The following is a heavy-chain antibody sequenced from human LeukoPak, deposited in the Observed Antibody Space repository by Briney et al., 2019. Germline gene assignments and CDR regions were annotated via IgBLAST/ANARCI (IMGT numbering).Heavy chain of an antibody. CDR3: AARTIFGVVLDY. V-gene: IGHV1-24*01. Sequence: ASAKVSCKVSGYTLTELSMHWVRQAPGKGLEWMGGFDPEDGETIYAQKFQGRVTMTEDTSTDTAYMELSSLRSEDTAVYYCAARTIFGVVLDYWGQGTLVTVSS. CDR2: FDPEDGET. J-gene: IGHJ4*02. D-gene: IGHD3-3*01. CDR1: GYTLTELS.